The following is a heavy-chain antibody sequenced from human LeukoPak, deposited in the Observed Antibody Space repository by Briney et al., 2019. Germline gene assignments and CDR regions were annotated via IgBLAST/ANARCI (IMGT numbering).Heavy chain of an antibody. CDR2: IYYSGST. D-gene: IGHD1-1*01. CDR3: ARHRWDWNGGSLSWFDP. Sequence: SETLSLTCTVSGGSISSSSYYWGWIRQPPGKGLEWIGSIYYSGSTYYNPSLKSRLTISVDTSNNQFSLKLSSVTAADTAVYYCARHRWDWNGGSLSWFDPWGQGTLVTVSS. V-gene: IGHV4-39*01. CDR1: GGSISSSSYY. J-gene: IGHJ5*02.